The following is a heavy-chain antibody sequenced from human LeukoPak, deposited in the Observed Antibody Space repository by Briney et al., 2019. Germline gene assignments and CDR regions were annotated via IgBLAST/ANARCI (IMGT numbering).Heavy chain of an antibody. CDR2: ISYDGSNK. J-gene: IGHJ4*02. V-gene: IGHV3-30*18. Sequence: GGSLRLSCAASGFTFSSYGMHWVRQAPGKGLEWGAVISYDGSNKYYADSVKGRFTISRDNSKNTLHLQMNSPRAEDTAVYYCAKDPIDYWGRGTLVTVSS. CDR1: GFTFSSYG. CDR3: AKDPIDY.